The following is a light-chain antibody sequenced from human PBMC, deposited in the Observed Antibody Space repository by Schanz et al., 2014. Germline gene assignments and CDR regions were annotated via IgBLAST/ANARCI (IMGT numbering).Light chain of an antibody. CDR2: WAS. J-gene: IGKJ2*01. CDR3: QQYYSSPNT. V-gene: IGKV4-1*01. CDR1: QSLLYRSIDKNF. Sequence: DIVMTQSPDSLAVSLGERATINCKSSQSLLYRSIDKNFLAWYQQKPGQTPKLLIYWASIRQSGVPDRFSGSGSETNFTLTITSLQAEDVAVYYCQQYYSSPNTFGPGTKLEIK.